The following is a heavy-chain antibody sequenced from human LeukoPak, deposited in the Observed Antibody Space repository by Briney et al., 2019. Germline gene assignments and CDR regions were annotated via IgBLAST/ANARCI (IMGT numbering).Heavy chain of an antibody. CDR1: GFTVSSNY. CDR2: IYSGGST. V-gene: IGHV3-53*01. D-gene: IGHD6-6*01. Sequence: GGSLRLSCEVSGFTVSSNYMSWVRQAPGKGLEWVSVIYSGGSTYYADSVKGRFTISRDNSKNTLDLQMKSLRAEDTAVYYCARGRPHFDYWGQGTLVTVSS. J-gene: IGHJ4*02. CDR3: ARGRPHFDY.